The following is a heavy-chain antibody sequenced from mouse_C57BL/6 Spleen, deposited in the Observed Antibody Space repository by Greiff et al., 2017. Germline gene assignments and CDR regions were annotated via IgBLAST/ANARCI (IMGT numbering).Heavy chain of an antibody. J-gene: IGHJ3*01. CDR2: INPNNGGT. D-gene: IGHD2-3*01. Sequence: EVQLQQSGPELVKPGASVKISCKASGYTFTDYYMNWVKQSHGKSLEWIGDINPNNGGTSYNQKFKGKATLTVDKSSSTAYMELRSLTSEDSAVYYCARTFAGHGYYPFAYWGQGTLVTVSA. CDR3: ARTFAGHGYYPFAY. CDR1: GYTFTDYY. V-gene: IGHV1-26*01.